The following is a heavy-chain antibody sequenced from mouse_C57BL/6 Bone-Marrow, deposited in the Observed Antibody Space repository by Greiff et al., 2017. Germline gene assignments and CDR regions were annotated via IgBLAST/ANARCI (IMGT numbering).Heavy chain of an antibody. Sequence: EVKLQQSGPELVKPGASVKIPCKASGYTFTDYNMDWVKQSHGKSLEWIGDINPNNGGTIYNQKFKGKATLTVDKSSSPAYMELRSLTSEDTAVYYCARSNYHRRYFDVWGTGTTVTVSS. CDR1: GYTFTDYN. V-gene: IGHV1-18*01. CDR3: ARSNYHRRYFDV. D-gene: IGHD1-1*01. J-gene: IGHJ1*03. CDR2: INPNNGGT.